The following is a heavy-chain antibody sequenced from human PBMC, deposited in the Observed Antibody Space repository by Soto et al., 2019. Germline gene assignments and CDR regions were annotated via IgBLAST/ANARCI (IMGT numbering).Heavy chain of an antibody. D-gene: IGHD1-26*01. Sequence: EVQLVESGGGLVQPGGSLRLSCAASGFIFTNYWINWVRQAPGKGLEWVANINPAGSDRRYVDSVKGRFTISRDNAKNSVYLQMNSLRDDDTAVYYCASARSLVGAPGGFIEFWGQGSLVTVSS. V-gene: IGHV3-7*03. CDR1: GFIFTNYW. J-gene: IGHJ4*02. CDR3: ASARSLVGAPGGFIEF. CDR2: INPAGSDR.